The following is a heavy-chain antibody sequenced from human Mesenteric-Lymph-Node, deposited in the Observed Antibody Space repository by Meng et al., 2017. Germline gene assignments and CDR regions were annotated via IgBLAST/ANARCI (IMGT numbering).Heavy chain of an antibody. D-gene: IGHD5-12*01. Sequence: GGSLRLSCAASGFTFSSYAMHWVRQAPGKGLEWVAVISYDGSNKYYADSVKCRFTISRDNYKNPLYLQMNSLRAEDTAVYYCASSPSLATGLDYWGQGTLVTVSS. CDR1: GFTFSSYA. J-gene: IGHJ4*02. V-gene: IGHV3-30*04. CDR3: ASSPSLATGLDY. CDR2: ISYDGSNK.